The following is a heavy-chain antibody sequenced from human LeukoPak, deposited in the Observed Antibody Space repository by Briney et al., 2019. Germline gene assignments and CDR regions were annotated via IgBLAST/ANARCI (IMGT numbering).Heavy chain of an antibody. CDR2: IESYSRII. V-gene: IGHV3-48*01. D-gene: IGHD4-17*01. J-gene: IGHJ4*02. CDR3: ARQGPNGDLDF. Sequence: QPGGSLRLSCEASGFTFNTYSMNWVRQAPGKGLQWVSYIESYSRIIHYADSVKGRFTISRDDAKNSLFLQMNSLRAEGTAIYYCARQGPNGDLDFWGQGTLVTVSS. CDR1: GFTFNTYS.